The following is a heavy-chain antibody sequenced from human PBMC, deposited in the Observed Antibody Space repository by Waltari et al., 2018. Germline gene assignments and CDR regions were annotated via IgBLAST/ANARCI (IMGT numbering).Heavy chain of an antibody. J-gene: IGHJ4*02. Sequence: QLQLQESGPGLVKPSETLSLTCTVSGGSISSSSYYWGWLRQPPGKGLEWIGSIYYSGSTYYNPSLKSRVTISVDTSKNQFSLKLSSVTAADTAVYYCARHRRSDWSSDFDYWGQGTLVTVSS. CDR2: IYYSGST. D-gene: IGHD6-25*01. CDR1: GGSISSSSYY. V-gene: IGHV4-39*01. CDR3: ARHRRSDWSSDFDY.